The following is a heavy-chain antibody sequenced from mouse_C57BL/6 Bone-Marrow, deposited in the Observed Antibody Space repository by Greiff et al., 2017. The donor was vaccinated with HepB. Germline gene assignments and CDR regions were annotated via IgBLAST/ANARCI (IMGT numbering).Heavy chain of an antibody. CDR3: GYYGNYYYFDY. CDR2: IYPRSGNT. D-gene: IGHD2-1*01. V-gene: IGHV1-81*01. Sequence: VKLVESGAELARPGASVKLSCKASGYTFTSYGISWVKQRTGQGLEWIGEIYPRSGNTYYNEKFKGKATLTADKSSSTAYMELRSLTSEDSAVYFCGYYGNYYYFDYWGQGTTLTVSS. J-gene: IGHJ2*01. CDR1: GYTFTSYG.